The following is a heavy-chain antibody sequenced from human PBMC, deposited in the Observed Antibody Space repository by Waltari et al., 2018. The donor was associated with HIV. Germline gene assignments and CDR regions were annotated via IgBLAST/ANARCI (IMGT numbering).Heavy chain of an antibody. CDR3: ARRAGAYCGGDCYWSWFDP. Sequence: QVQPVQSGAEVKKPGTSVKVSCEAYGGTFSSYAYSWGRQTAETGIEWMGGIIPIFGTANYAQKFQGRVTITADESTSTAYRELSSLRSEDTSVYYCARRAGAYCGGDCYWSWFDPWGQGTLVTVSS. CDR1: GGTFSSYA. J-gene: IGHJ5*02. D-gene: IGHD2-21*02. CDR2: IIPIFGTA. V-gene: IGHV1-69*01.